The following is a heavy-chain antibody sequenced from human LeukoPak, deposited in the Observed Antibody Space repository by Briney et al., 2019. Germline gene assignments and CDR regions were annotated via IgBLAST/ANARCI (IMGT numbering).Heavy chain of an antibody. CDR1: GFAFSTYP. Sequence: GGSLRLSCAASGFAFSTYPVHWVRQAPGKGLEWVAVISYDGSNKYYADSVKGRFTISRDNAKNSLYLQMDSLRAEDTAVYYCAREGQWLFYYYYGMDVWGQGTTVTVSS. J-gene: IGHJ6*02. V-gene: IGHV3-30*04. CDR3: AREGQWLFYYYYGMDV. D-gene: IGHD6-19*01. CDR2: ISYDGSNK.